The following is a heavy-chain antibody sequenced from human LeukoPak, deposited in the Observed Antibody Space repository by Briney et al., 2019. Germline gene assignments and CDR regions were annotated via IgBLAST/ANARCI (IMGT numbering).Heavy chain of an antibody. CDR3: ASSSTSSQGCYYYGMDV. Sequence: PSETLSLTCAVSGGSISSSNWWSWVRQPPGKGLEWIGEIYHSGSTNYNPSLKSRVTISVDKSKNQFSLKLSSVTAADTAVYYCASSSTSSQGCYYYGMDVWGKGTTVTVSS. CDR1: GGSISSSNW. J-gene: IGHJ6*04. V-gene: IGHV4-4*02. CDR2: IYHSGST. D-gene: IGHD2-2*01.